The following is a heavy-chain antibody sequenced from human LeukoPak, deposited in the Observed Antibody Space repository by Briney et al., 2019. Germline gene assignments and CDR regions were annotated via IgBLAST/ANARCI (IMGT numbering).Heavy chain of an antibody. D-gene: IGHD6-6*01. Sequence: SETLSLTCTVSGGSISSYYWSWIRQPPGKGLEWIGYIYYSGSTNYNPSLKSRVTISVDTSKNQFSLKLSSVTAADTAVYYCGRVDPDSSSTLEVFDYWGQGTLVTVSS. J-gene: IGHJ4*02. CDR3: GRVDPDSSSTLEVFDY. CDR1: GGSISSYY. V-gene: IGHV4-59*01. CDR2: IYYSGST.